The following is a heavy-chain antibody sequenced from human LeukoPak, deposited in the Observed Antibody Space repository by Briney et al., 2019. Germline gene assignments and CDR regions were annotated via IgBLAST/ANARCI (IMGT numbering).Heavy chain of an antibody. CDR1: GFTVSSNY. D-gene: IGHD3-22*01. CDR2: IYSGGNT. V-gene: IGHV3-53*01. CDR3: ARDLRYDSSGYPLFDY. Sequence: GGSLRLSCAASGFTVSSNYMSWVRQAPGKGLEWVSAIYSGGNTYYADSVKGRFTISRDNSKNTLYLQMNSLRAEDTAVYYCARDLRYDSSGYPLFDYWGQGTLVTVSS. J-gene: IGHJ4*02.